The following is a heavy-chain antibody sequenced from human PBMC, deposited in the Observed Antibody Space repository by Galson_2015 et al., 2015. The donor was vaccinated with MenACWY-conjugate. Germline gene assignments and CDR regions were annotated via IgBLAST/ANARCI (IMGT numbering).Heavy chain of an antibody. Sequence: SLRLSCAASGFMFSSYSLNWVRQAPGQGLQWVASISSNGNYIYYGDSVEGRFTISRDNAKNSMYLQMNSLTVEDTAVYYCARDRRAAAAFRANWYFNLWGRGTLVTVSS. CDR3: ARDRRAAAAFRANWYFNL. D-gene: IGHD6-13*01. J-gene: IGHJ2*01. V-gene: IGHV3-21*01. CDR2: ISSNGNYI. CDR1: GFMFSSYS.